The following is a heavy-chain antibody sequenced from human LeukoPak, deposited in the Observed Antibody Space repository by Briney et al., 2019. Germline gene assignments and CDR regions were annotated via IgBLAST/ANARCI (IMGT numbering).Heavy chain of an antibody. D-gene: IGHD3-16*02. CDR1: GGSISSSSYY. J-gene: IGHJ4*02. CDR3: ASIRRVWGSYRTDY. CDR2: INHSGST. V-gene: IGHV4-39*07. Sequence: SETLSLTCTVSGGSISSSSYYWSWIRQPPGKGLEWIGEINHSGSTNYNPSLKSRVTISVDTSKNQFSLKLSSVTAADTAVYYCASIRRVWGSYRTDYWGQGTLVTVSS.